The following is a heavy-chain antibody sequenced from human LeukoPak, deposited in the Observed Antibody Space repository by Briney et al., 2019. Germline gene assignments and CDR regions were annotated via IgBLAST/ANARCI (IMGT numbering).Heavy chain of an antibody. CDR2: INSDGSST. Sequence: GGSLRLSCAASGFTFSSYWMHWVRQAPGKGLVWVSRINSDGSSTSYADSVKGRFTISRDNAKNTLYLQMNRLRAEDTAVYYCARRAEAVAGHFDYWGQGTLVTASS. J-gene: IGHJ4*02. D-gene: IGHD6-19*01. V-gene: IGHV3-74*01. CDR3: ARRAEAVAGHFDY. CDR1: GFTFSSYW.